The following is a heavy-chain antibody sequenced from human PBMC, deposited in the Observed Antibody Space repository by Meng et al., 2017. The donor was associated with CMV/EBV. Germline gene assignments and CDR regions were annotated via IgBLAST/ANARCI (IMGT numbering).Heavy chain of an antibody. Sequence: GESLKISCAASGFTVSSNYMSWVRQAPGKGLEWVSVIYSGGSTYYADSVKGRLTISRDNSKNTLYLQMNSLRAEDTAVYYCARGQEGRYYYYGMDVWGQRTTVTVSS. CDR1: GFTVSSNY. V-gene: IGHV3-53*01. CDR3: ARGQEGRYYYYGMDV. CDR2: IYSGGST. J-gene: IGHJ6*02.